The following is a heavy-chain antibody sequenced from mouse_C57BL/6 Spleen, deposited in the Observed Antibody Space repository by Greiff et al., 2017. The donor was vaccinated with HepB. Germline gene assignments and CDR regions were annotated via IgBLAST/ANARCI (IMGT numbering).Heavy chain of an antibody. CDR3: AIVNWDVGEFAY. CDR2: ISYDGSN. J-gene: IGHJ3*01. CDR1: GYSITSGYY. D-gene: IGHD4-1*01. V-gene: IGHV3-6*01. Sequence: EVHLVESGPGLVKPSQSLSLTCSVTGYSITSGYYWNWIRQFPGNNLEWMGYISYDGSNNYNPSLKNRISITRDTSKNQFFLKLNSVTTEDTATYYCAIVNWDVGEFAYWGQGTLVTVSA.